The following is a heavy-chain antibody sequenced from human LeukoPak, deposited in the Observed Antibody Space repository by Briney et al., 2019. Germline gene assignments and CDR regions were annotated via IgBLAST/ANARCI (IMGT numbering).Heavy chain of an antibody. CDR2: ISRSGDTI. V-gene: IGHV3-48*02. CDR1: GFTFNYHS. J-gene: IGHJ2*01. Sequence: GASLRLSCAAYGFTFNYHSMNWVRQAPGKGLEWISYISRSGDTIYYADSVKDRFTISRDNANNSLYLQMNSLRDEDTAVYFCARLLKYYYDSSGYGEDWYFDLWGRGTLVTVSS. CDR3: ARLLKYYYDSSGYGEDWYFDL. D-gene: IGHD3-22*01.